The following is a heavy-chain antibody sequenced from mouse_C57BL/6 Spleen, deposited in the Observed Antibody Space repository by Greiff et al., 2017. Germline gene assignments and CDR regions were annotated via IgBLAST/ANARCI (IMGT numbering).Heavy chain of an antibody. V-gene: IGHV1-54*01. J-gene: IGHJ2*01. Sequence: VQLQQSGAELVRPGTSAKVSCKASGYAFTNYLIEWVKQRPGQGLEWIGVINPGSGGTNYNEKFKGKATLTADKSSSTAYMQLSSLTSEDSAVYFCARDYDYYFDYWGQGTTLTVSS. CDR3: ARDYDYYFDY. CDR1: GYAFTNYL. CDR2: INPGSGGT. D-gene: IGHD2-4*01.